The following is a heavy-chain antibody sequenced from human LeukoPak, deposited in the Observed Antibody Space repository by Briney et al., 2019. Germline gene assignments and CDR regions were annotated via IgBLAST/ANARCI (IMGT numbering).Heavy chain of an antibody. V-gene: IGHV4-4*07. D-gene: IGHD2-21*02. Sequence: PSETLSLTCTVSGASISDYYWSWLRQSAGKGLEWIGHLYTRGSTNYNPSLKSRVTMSVDTSKNQFSLRLNSLTAADKAIYYCARNNCGSDCFHDYWGQGTLVTVS. CDR1: GASISDYY. J-gene: IGHJ4*01. CDR2: LYTRGST. CDR3: ARNNCGSDCFHDY.